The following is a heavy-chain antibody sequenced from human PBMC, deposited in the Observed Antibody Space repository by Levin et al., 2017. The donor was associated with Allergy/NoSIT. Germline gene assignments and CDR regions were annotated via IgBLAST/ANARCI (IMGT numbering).Heavy chain of an antibody. CDR1: GFTFRIYP. CDR2: ISYDGTNK. D-gene: IGHD1-26*01. Sequence: GGSLRLSCAASGFTFRIYPMHWVRQAPGKGLEWVAFISYDGTNKYYADSVKGRFTISRDNSKNTLYLQMNSLRAEDTAVYYCARQGWDLLWYFDLWGRGTLLTVSS. V-gene: IGHV3-30-3*01. CDR3: ARQGWDLLWYFDL. J-gene: IGHJ2*01.